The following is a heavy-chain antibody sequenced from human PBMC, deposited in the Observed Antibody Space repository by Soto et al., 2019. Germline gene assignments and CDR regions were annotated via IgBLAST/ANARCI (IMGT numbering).Heavy chain of an antibody. CDR3: ARGALTTYFDY. CDR2: FYYSGST. CDR1: GGSISSYY. J-gene: IGHJ4*02. V-gene: IGHV4-59*01. Sequence: SETLSLTCTVSGGSISSYYCSWIRQPPGKGLEWIGYFYYSGSTNYNPSLKSRVTISVDTSKNQFSLKLSSVTAADTAVYYCARGALTTYFDYWGQGTLVTVSS.